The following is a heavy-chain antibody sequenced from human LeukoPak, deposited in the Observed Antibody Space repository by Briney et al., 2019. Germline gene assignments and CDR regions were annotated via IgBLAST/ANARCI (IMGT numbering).Heavy chain of an antibody. CDR1: GLTFSSHW. D-gene: IGHD2-21*01. CDR3: AKDFRIGYSAHFDY. V-gene: IGHV3-74*01. Sequence: GGSLRLSCAASGLTFSSHWMHWVRQAPGKGLVWVSRITNDGSSTTYADSVKGRFSISRDNSKNTLYLQMDSLRGEDTAVYYCAKDFRIGYSAHFDYWGQGALVTVSS. J-gene: IGHJ4*02. CDR2: ITNDGSST.